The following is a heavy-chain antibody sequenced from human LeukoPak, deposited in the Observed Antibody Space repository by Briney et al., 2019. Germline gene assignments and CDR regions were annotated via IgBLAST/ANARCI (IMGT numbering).Heavy chain of an antibody. CDR2: ISSNGGST. CDR3: AKGPRKDIVVVAPYDYFDY. D-gene: IGHD2-2*01. CDR1: GFTFSSYA. V-gene: IGHV3-23*01. Sequence: GGSLRLSCAASGFTFSSYAMSWVRQAPGKGLEWVSAISSNGGSTYYADSVKGRFSISRDNSKNTLSLQMRSLRAEDTAVYYCAKGPRKDIVVVAPYDYFDYWGQGTLVTVSS. J-gene: IGHJ4*02.